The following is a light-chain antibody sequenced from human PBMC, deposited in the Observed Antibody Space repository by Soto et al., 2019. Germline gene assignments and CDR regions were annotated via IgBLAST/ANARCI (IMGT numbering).Light chain of an antibody. V-gene: IGLV2-14*01. CDR1: SSDVGGYNY. CDR2: DVS. CDR3: SSYTPTNTRQIV. Sequence: QSALNQPACVSGSPGQSITISCTGTSSDVGGYNYVSWYQQHPGKAPKFMIYDVSNRPSGVSNRFSGSKSGNTASLTISGLQAEDEADYCYSSYTPTNTRQIVFGTGT. J-gene: IGLJ1*01.